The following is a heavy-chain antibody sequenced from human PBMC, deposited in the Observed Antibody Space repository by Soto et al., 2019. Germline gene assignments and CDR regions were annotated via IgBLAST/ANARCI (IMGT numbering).Heavy chain of an antibody. V-gene: IGHV4-39*01. J-gene: IGHJ4*02. CDR3: SRRGSGHTFDY. Sequence: QVHLQESGPGLLRPSETLSLTCAVSGASISRTGFHWGWIRQPPGQGLEWIGSVYESVNTYYNSSLKSRVTISVDTSKNQFSLELKSVTAADTAVYYCSRRGSGHTFDYWGQGTLVTVSS. D-gene: IGHD3-10*01. CDR1: GASISRTGFH. CDR2: VYESVNT.